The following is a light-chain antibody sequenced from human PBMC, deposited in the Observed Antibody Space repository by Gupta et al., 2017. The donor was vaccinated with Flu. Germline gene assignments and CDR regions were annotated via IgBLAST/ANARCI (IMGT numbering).Light chain of an antibody. CDR2: RDN. V-gene: IGLV3-1*01. CDR3: QAWDSSTVV. J-gene: IGLJ2*01. CDR1: KLGNKY. Sequence: PGQTDSGPCSGDKLGNKYVCWYQQKPGQSPVLVIHRDNKRPSGIPERFSGSNSGNTATLTISGTQAMDEADYFCQAWDSSTVVFGAGTKLTVL.